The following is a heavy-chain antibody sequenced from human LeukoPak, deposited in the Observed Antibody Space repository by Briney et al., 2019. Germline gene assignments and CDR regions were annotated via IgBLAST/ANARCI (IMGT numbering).Heavy chain of an antibody. V-gene: IGHV3-23*01. CDR1: GFTFSSYA. D-gene: IGHD3-16*02. Sequence: GASLRLSCAASGFTFSSYAMSWVRQAPGKGLERVSAISGSGGSTYYADSVKGRFTISRDNSKNTLYLQMNSLRAEDTAVYYCAKDQSRGLCLGELSLFDYWGRRTLVAVSS. J-gene: IGHJ4*02. CDR2: ISGSGGST. CDR3: AKDQSRGLCLGELSLFDY.